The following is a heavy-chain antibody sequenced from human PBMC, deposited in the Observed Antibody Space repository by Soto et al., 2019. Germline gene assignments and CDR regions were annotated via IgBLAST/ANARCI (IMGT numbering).Heavy chain of an antibody. D-gene: IGHD2-2*01. CDR3: ARLGYCSSTSCQGLGAFDI. CDR2: IYYSGST. V-gene: IGHV4-59*08. Sequence: SETLSLTCTVSGGSISSYYWSWIRQPPGKGLEWIGYIYYSGSTNYNPSLKSRVTISVDTSKNQFSLKLSSVTAADTAVYYCARLGYCSSTSCQGLGAFDIWGQGTMVTVSS. J-gene: IGHJ3*02. CDR1: GGSISSYY.